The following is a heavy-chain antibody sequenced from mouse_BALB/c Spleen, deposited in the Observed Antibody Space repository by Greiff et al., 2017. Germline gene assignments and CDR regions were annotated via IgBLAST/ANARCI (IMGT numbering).Heavy chain of an antibody. J-gene: IGHJ4*01. CDR3: ARSDGSYYAMDY. Sequence: EVKLVESGGGLVKPGGSLKLSCAASGFTFSDYYMYWVRQTPEKRLEWVATISDGGSYTYYPDSVKGRFTISRDNAKNNLYLQMSSLKSEDTAMYYCARSDGSYYAMDYWGQGTSVTVSS. CDR1: GFTFSDYY. CDR2: ISDGGSYT. V-gene: IGHV5-4*02. D-gene: IGHD2-3*01.